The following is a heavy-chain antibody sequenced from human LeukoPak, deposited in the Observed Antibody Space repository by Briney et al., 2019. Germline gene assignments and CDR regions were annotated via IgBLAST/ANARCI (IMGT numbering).Heavy chain of an antibody. V-gene: IGHV3-33*01. J-gene: IGHJ3*02. CDR3: ARGLKGGGDCYSCDAFDI. CDR1: GFTFSSYG. Sequence: PGGSLRLSCAASGFTFSSYGMHWARQAPGKGLEWVAVIWYDGSNKYYADSVKGRFTISRDNSKNTLYLQMNSLRAEDTAVYYCARGLKGGGDCYSCDAFDIWGQGTMVTVSS. D-gene: IGHD2-21*02. CDR2: IWYDGSNK.